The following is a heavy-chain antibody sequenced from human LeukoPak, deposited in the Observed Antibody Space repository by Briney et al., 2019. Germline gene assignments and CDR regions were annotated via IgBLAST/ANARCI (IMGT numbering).Heavy chain of an antibody. V-gene: IGHV3-33*01. J-gene: IGHJ6*02. CDR3: ARGKVGATGNGMDV. Sequence: PGRSLRLSCAAYGFTFSSYGMHWVRQAPGKGLEWEAVIWYDGSNKYYADSVKGRFTISRDNSKNTLYLQMNSLRAEDTAVYYCARGKVGATGNGMDVWGQGTTVTVSS. D-gene: IGHD1-26*01. CDR2: IWYDGSNK. CDR1: GFTFSSYG.